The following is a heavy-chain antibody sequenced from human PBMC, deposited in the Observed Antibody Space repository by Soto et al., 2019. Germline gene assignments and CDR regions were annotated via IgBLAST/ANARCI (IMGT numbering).Heavy chain of an antibody. CDR2: IWYDGSNK. J-gene: IGHJ3*02. CDR1: GFTFSSYG. D-gene: IGHD3-9*01. CDR3: ARILSEVRYFDWLPVRSAIAFDI. Sequence: QVQLVESGGGVVQPGRSLRLSCAASGFTFSSYGMHWVRQAPGKGLEWVAVIWYDGSNKYYADSVKGRFTISRDNSKNTLYLQMNSLRAEDTAVYYCARILSEVRYFDWLPVRSAIAFDIWGQGTMVTVSS. V-gene: IGHV3-33*01.